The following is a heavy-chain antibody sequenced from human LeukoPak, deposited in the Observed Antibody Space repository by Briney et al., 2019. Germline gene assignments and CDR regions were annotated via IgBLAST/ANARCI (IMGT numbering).Heavy chain of an antibody. CDR2: ISYDGSNK. D-gene: IGHD3-10*01. V-gene: IGHV3-30*04. CDR1: GFTFSSYA. Sequence: GGSLRLSCAASGFTFSSYAMHWVRQAPGKGLEWVAVISYDGSNKYYADSVKGRFTISRDNSKNTLYLQMNSLRAEDTAVYYCASCAAPYGSGSYLHTLYNWFDPWGQGTLVTVSS. J-gene: IGHJ5*02. CDR3: ASCAAPYGSGSYLHTLYNWFDP.